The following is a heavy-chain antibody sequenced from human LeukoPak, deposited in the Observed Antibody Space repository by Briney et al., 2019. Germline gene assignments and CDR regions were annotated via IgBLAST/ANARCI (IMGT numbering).Heavy chain of an antibody. CDR1: GGSFSGYY. CDR2: INHSGST. D-gene: IGHD5-24*01. CDR3: ARVRVPGRDGYNASGGYFDY. J-gene: IGHJ4*02. Sequence: SETLSLTCAVYGGSFSGYYWSWIRQPPGKGLEWIGEINHSGSTNYNPSLKSRVTISVDTSKNQFSLKLSSVTAADTAVYYCARVRVPGRDGYNASGGYFDYWGQGTLVTVSS. V-gene: IGHV4-34*01.